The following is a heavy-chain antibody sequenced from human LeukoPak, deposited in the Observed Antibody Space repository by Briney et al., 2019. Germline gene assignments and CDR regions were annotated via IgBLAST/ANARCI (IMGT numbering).Heavy chain of an antibody. Sequence: KPGGSLRLSCAASGFTFSDYYMSWIRQAPGKGLEWVSYISSSGSTIYYADSVKGRFTISRDNAKNSLYLQMNSLRTEDTAVYYCARVARIVGATSLDYWGQGTLVTVSS. CDR1: GFTFSDYY. V-gene: IGHV3-11*01. CDR3: ARVARIVGATSLDY. J-gene: IGHJ4*02. D-gene: IGHD1-26*01. CDR2: ISSSGSTI.